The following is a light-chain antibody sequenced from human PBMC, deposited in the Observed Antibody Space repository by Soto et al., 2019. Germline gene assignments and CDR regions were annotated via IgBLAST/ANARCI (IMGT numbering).Light chain of an antibody. V-gene: IGKV3-20*01. J-gene: IGKJ1*01. CDR1: QSVSSSN. CDR3: QHYGSSSWT. Sequence: LTLSPVTVSLSPGDRATLYCRASQSVSSSNLAWYQQKRGQSPRLLIYGASSRATGIPDRFSGSGSGPDFTLTISRLEPEDFAVYFCQHYGSSSWTFGQGTKV. CDR2: GAS.